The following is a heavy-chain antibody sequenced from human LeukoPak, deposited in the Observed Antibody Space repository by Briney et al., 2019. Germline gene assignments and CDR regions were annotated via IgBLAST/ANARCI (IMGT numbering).Heavy chain of an antibody. CDR2: INPNSGGT. D-gene: IGHD6-13*01. V-gene: IGHV1-2*02. CDR3: AREGVGAAAVPSYYFDY. CDR1: GYTFTGYY. Sequence: ASVKVSCKASGYTFTGYYMHWVRQAPGQGLEWMGWINPNSGGTNYAQKFQGRVTMTRDTSISTAYMELSRLRSDDTAVYYCAREGVGAAAVPSYYFDYWGQGTLVTVSS. J-gene: IGHJ4*02.